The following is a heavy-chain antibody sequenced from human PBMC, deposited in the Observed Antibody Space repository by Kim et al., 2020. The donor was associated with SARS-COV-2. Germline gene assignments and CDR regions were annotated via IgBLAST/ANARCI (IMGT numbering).Heavy chain of an antibody. D-gene: IGHD5-12*01. V-gene: IGHV3-48*02. CDR3: ARGGVATSPYDAFDI. J-gene: IGHJ3*02. CDR1: GFTFSSYS. CDR2: ISSSSSTI. Sequence: GGSLRLSCAASGFTFSSYSMNWVRQAPGKGLEWVSYISSSSSTIYYADSVKGRFTISRDNAKNSLYLQMNSLRDEDTAVYYCARGGVATSPYDAFDIWGQGTMVTVSS.